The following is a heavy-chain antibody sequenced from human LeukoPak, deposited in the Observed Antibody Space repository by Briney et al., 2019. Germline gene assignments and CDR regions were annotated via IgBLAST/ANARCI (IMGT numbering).Heavy chain of an antibody. J-gene: IGHJ4*01. CDR1: GYTFNTYD. Sequence: PGGSLRLSCAASGYTFNTYDMHWVRQTTGQGREWISSIDSSGGYTYYAGSVKGRFTISRENDKNSLYLHMNSLRVGDTAVYSCVRGGEIGLDYWGHGTLVTVSS. D-gene: IGHD3-16*01. CDR2: IDSSGGYT. CDR3: VRGGEIGLDY. V-gene: IGHV3-13*01.